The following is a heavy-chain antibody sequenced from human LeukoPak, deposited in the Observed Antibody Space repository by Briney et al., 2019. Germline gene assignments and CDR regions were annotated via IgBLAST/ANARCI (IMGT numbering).Heavy chain of an antibody. V-gene: IGHV1-8*03. CDR1: GYTFTSYD. Sequence: ASVKVSCKASGYTFTSYDINWVRQATGQGLEWMGWMNPNSGNTGYAQKFQGRVTITRNTSISTAYMELSSLRSEDTAVYYCARVANYDFWSGYYTANYYYMDVWGKGTTVTVSS. CDR3: ARVANYDFWSGYYTANYYYMDV. CDR2: MNPNSGNT. D-gene: IGHD3-3*01. J-gene: IGHJ6*03.